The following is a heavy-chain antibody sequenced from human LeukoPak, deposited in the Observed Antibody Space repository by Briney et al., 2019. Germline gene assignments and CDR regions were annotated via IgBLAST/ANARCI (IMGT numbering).Heavy chain of an antibody. CDR1: GGSFSGYY. D-gene: IGHD2-2*01. V-gene: IGHV4-34*01. J-gene: IGHJ6*03. Sequence: SETLSLTCAVYGGSFSGYYWSWIRQPPGKGLEWIGEINHSGSTNYNPSLKSRVTISVDRSKNQFSLKLSSVTAADTAVYYCARDSKDIVVVPAAIEPHYYYYMDVWGKGTTVTVSS. CDR3: ARDSKDIVVVPAAIEPHYYYYMDV. CDR2: INHSGST.